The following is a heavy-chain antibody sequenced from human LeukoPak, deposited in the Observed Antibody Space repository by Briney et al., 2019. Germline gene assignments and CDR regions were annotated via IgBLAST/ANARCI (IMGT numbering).Heavy chain of an antibody. D-gene: IGHD5-12*01. CDR2: IKEDGSEK. CDR3: ASHSGYDRFDY. J-gene: IGHJ4*02. Sequence: GGSLRLSCAASGFTFSYYWMTWVRQAPGKGLEWVANIKEDGSEKNYVDSVKGRFTISRDNAKNSLYLQMNSLRAEDTAVYYCASHSGYDRFDYWGQGTLVTVSS. V-gene: IGHV3-7*01. CDR1: GFTFSYYW.